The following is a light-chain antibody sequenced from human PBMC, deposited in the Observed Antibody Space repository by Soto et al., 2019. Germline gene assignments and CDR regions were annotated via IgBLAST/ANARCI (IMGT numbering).Light chain of an antibody. CDR3: QQRLXXXIX. Sequence: DIVLTQSPATLSLSPGDRVTLSCRASQTVGRYLSWYQHSPGQGPRLLVYDASNRATGVPARFSGSGSETDXTLTISSLEPEDFAVYYCQQRLXXXIXFXQGT. CDR1: QTVGRY. CDR2: DAS. V-gene: IGKV3-11*01. J-gene: IGKJ5*01.